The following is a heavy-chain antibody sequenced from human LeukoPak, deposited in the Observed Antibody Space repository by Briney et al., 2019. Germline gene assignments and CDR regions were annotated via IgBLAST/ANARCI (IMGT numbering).Heavy chain of an antibody. J-gene: IGHJ4*02. CDR1: GFXFGDYA. D-gene: IGHD3-10*01. Sequence: GGSLRLSCTASGFXFGDYAISWVRQAPGKGLEWVGFIGSKAYGGTTEYAASVKGRFTISRDDSKSIAYLQMNSLKTEDTAVYYCTRGGIKVAYWGQGTLVTVSS. V-gene: IGHV3-49*04. CDR2: IGSKAYGGTT. CDR3: TRGGIKVAY.